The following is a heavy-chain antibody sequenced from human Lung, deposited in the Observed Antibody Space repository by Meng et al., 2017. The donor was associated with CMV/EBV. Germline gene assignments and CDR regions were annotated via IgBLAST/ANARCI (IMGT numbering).Heavy chain of an antibody. V-gene: IGHV3-48*03. CDR3: AREYYDFWSGNSREAFDI. CDR1: GFTLSSYE. Sequence: SXKISXVASGFTLSSYEMNWVRQAPGKGLEWLSYINSGGTTKKYADSVKGRFTISRDNAKNSLNLQMSSLRAEDTAVYYCAREYYDFWSGNSREAFDIWAQWPTATFSS. CDR2: INSGGTTK. D-gene: IGHD3-3*01. J-gene: IGHJ3*02.